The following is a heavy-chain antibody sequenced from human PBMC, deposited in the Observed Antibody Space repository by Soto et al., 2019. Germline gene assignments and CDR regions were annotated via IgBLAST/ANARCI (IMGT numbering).Heavy chain of an antibody. D-gene: IGHD1-26*01. CDR3: ARWTLGGSYWYFDN. CDR2: IYWNDDK. J-gene: IGHJ4*02. Sequence: QITLKESGPTLVKPTQTLTLTCIFSGFSLSSSGVGVGWIRQPPGQSLEWLGLIYWNDDKRYSPSVKSRLTIPKDTSKHQVVLTMINMDPVDTATYLCARWTLGGSYWYFDNWGPGTLVTVSA. CDR1: GFSLSSSGVG. V-gene: IGHV2-5*01.